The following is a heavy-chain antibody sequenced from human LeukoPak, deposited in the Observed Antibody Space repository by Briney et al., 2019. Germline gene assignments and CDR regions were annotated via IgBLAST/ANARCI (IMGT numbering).Heavy chain of an antibody. CDR1: GGSISSGSYY. CDR3: ARAHSSSWYFGSDV. V-gene: IGHV4-61*01. J-gene: IGHJ6*04. Sequence: SETLSLTCTVSGGSISSGSYYWSWIRQPPGKGLEWIGYIYYSGSTNYNPSLKSRVTISVDTSKNQFSLKLSSVTAADTAVYYCARAHSSSWYFGSDVWGKGTTVTVSS. CDR2: IYYSGST. D-gene: IGHD6-13*01.